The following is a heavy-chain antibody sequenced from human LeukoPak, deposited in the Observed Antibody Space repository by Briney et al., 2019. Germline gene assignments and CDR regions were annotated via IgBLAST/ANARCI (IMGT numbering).Heavy chain of an antibody. V-gene: IGHV3-33*08. D-gene: IGHD4/OR15-4a*01. CDR2: IWYDGSNK. J-gene: IGHJ6*04. Sequence: PGGSLRLSCAASGFTFSSYGMHWVRQAPGKGLEWVAVIWYDGSNKYYADSVKGRFTISRDNSKNTLYLQMNSLRAEDTAVYYCARDLLDYGYSYYYGMDVWGKGPTVTVSS. CDR1: GFTFSSYG. CDR3: ARDLLDYGYSYYYGMDV.